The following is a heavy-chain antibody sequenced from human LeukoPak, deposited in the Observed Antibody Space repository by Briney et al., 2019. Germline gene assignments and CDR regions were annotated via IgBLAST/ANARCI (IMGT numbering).Heavy chain of an antibody. CDR3: ARDFSYYYDSSGSFDY. Sequence: GGSLRLSCAASGFTFDDYGMSWVRQAPGKGLEWVSGINWNGGSTGYADSVKGRFTISRDNAKNSLYLPMNSLRAEDTAFYYCARDFSYYYDSSGSFDYWGQGTLVTVSS. D-gene: IGHD3-22*01. CDR2: INWNGGST. CDR1: GFTFDDYG. J-gene: IGHJ4*02. V-gene: IGHV3-20*04.